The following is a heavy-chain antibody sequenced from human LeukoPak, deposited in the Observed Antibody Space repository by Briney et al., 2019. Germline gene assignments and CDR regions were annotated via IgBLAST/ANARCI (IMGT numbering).Heavy chain of an antibody. V-gene: IGHV3-21*01. CDR3: ARSCSSTSCYLFKALDY. CDR1: GFTFSSYS. D-gene: IGHD2-2*01. CDR2: ISSSSSYI. Sequence: GGSLRLACAASGFTFSSYSMNWVRQAPGKGLEWVSSISSSSSYIYYPDSVKGRFTISRDNAKNSLYLQMNSLRAEDTAVYYCARSCSSTSCYLFKALDYWGQGTLVTVSS. J-gene: IGHJ4*02.